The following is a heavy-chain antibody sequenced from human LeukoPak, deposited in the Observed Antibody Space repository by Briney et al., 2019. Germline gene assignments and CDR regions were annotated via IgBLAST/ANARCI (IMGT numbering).Heavy chain of an antibody. CDR2: IYHSGST. J-gene: IGHJ4*02. Sequence: PSQTLSLTCAVSGGSISSGGYSWSWIRQPPGKGLEWIGYIYHSGSTYYKPSLKSRVTISVDRSKNQFSLKLSSVTAADTAVYYCARAFISSSWGLFDYWGQGTLVTVSS. CDR3: ARAFISSSWGLFDY. CDR1: GGSISSGGYS. V-gene: IGHV4-30-2*01. D-gene: IGHD6-13*01.